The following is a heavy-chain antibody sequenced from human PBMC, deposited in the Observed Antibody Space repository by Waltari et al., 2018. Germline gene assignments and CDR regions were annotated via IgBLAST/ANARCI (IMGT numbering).Heavy chain of an antibody. CDR3: ARVGTTRPLDY. J-gene: IGHJ4*02. D-gene: IGHD1-1*01. Sequence: EVQLVESGGGLVQPGGSLRLSCAASGFTFSSYEMNCVRQAPGKGLGWGSYISSSGSTIYYADAVKGRFTISRDNAKNSLYLQMNSLRAEDTAVYYCARVGTTRPLDYWGQGTLVTVSS. CDR1: GFTFSSYE. CDR2: ISSSGSTI. V-gene: IGHV3-48*03.